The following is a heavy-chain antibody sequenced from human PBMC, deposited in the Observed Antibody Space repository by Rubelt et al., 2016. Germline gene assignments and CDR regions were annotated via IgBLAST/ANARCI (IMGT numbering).Heavy chain of an antibody. CDR1: GGSISSSSYY. J-gene: IGHJ4*02. CDR3: ARASGSSGYVLEAE. V-gene: IGHV4-39*07. Sequence: QLQLQESGPGLVKPSETLSLTCTVSGGSISSSSYYWGWIRQPPGKGLEWIGSIYYSGSTYYNPSLKSRVTISVDTARSKVYLKRSSVTAADTAVYYCARASGSSGYVLEAEWGQGTLVTVSS. D-gene: IGHD3-22*01. CDR2: IYYSGST.